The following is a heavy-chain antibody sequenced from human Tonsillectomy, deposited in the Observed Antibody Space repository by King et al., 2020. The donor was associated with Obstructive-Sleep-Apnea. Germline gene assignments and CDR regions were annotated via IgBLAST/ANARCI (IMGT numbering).Heavy chain of an antibody. Sequence: VQLVESGGGSVQPGGSLRLSCAASGFTFSSYWLHWVRQGPGKGLVWVSRINSDGGSTSFADSVKGRFTISRDNAQNTLYLQMNSLRAEDTAVYYCARGLHGSGDYWGQGTLVTVSS. D-gene: IGHD3-10*01. J-gene: IGHJ4*02. CDR3: ARGLHGSGDY. V-gene: IGHV3-74*01. CDR1: GFTFSSYW. CDR2: INSDGGST.